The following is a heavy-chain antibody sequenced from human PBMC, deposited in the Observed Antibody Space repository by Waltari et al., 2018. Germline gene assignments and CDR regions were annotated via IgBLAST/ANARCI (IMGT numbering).Heavy chain of an antibody. J-gene: IGHJ6*03. D-gene: IGHD3-3*01. Sequence: QVQLQESGPGLVKPSQTLSLTCTVPGGSISSGSYYWSWIRQPAGKGLEWIGRIYTSGSTNYNPSLKSRVTISVDTSKNQFSLKLSSVTAADTAVYYCARARSGYSNYMDVWGKGTTVTVSS. CDR3: ARARSGYSNYMDV. CDR1: GGSISSGSYY. V-gene: IGHV4-61*02. CDR2: IYTSGST.